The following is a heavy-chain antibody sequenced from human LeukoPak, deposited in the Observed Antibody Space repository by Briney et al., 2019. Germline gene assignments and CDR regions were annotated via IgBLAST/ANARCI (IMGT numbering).Heavy chain of an antibody. D-gene: IGHD3-10*01. J-gene: IGHJ4*02. Sequence: PSETLSLTCTVSGGSISSYCWSWIRQPPGKGLEWIGYIYYSGSTNYNPSLKSRVTISIDTSKSQFSLKLSSVTAADTVVYYCASTSMVRGVISFGYWGQGTLVTVSS. V-gene: IGHV4-59*08. CDR1: GGSISSYC. CDR3: ASTSMVRGVISFGY. CDR2: IYYSGST.